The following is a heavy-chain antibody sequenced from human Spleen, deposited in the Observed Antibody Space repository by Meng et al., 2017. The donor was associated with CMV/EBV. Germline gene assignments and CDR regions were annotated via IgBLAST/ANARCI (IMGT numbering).Heavy chain of an antibody. D-gene: IGHD3-3*01. Sequence: ASVKVSCKASGYTFSDYGISWVRQAPGQRPEWIGWISAYSGNIKYAERFQGRVSMTTDTSTSTAYMELGGLGSDDTAVYYCASWYYDFWSGRDYYYGMDVWGQGTTVTVSS. V-gene: IGHV1-18*01. J-gene: IGHJ6*02. CDR3: ASWYYDFWSGRDYYYGMDV. CDR1: GYTFSDYG. CDR2: ISAYSGNI.